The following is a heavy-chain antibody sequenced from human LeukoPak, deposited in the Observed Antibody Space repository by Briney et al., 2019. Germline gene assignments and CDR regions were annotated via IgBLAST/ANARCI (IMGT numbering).Heavy chain of an antibody. Sequence: AGGSLRLSCAAPGFAFDDYVMHWVRQAPGKGLEWVSGISWNSGIINYADSVKGRFTISRDNAKNSLYLQMNSLRAEDSAFYYCTKDGGSGSTNFYYYGMEVWGRGTTVTVSS. V-gene: IGHV3-9*01. CDR1: GFAFDDYV. CDR2: ISWNSGII. J-gene: IGHJ6*02. D-gene: IGHD3-10*01. CDR3: TKDGGSGSTNFYYYGMEV.